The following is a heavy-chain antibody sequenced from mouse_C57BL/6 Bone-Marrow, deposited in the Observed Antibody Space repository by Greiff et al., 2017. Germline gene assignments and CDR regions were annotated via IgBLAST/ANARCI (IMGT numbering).Heavy chain of an antibody. D-gene: IGHD2-3*01. V-gene: IGHV14-4*01. CDR1: GFNIKDDY. Sequence: EVQRVESGAELVRPGASVKLSCTASGFNIKDDYIHWVKQRPEQGLEWIGWIYPEIGDTEYASKFQGKATITSDPSSNPAYLQLSSLTSEDTAVYYCSSFDGNYFDFWGQGTPLTVAS. CDR2: IYPEIGDT. J-gene: IGHJ2*01. CDR3: SSFDGNYFDF.